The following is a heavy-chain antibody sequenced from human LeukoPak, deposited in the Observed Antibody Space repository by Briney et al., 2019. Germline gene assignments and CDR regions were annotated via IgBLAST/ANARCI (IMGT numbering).Heavy chain of an antibody. Sequence: GGSLRLSCAASGFTFSSYGMHWVRQAPGKGLEWVTVISYDGSNKYYADSVKGRFTISRDNYKNTLYLQMNSLRAEDTAVYYCARPSIYSSSWYLDYWGQGTLVTVSS. CDR1: GFTFSSYG. CDR3: ARPSIYSSSWYLDY. V-gene: IGHV3-30*03. D-gene: IGHD6-13*01. J-gene: IGHJ4*02. CDR2: ISYDGSNK.